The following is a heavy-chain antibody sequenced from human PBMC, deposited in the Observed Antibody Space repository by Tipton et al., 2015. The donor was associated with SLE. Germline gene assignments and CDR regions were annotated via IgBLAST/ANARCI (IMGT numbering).Heavy chain of an antibody. CDR1: GFTFSSYS. V-gene: IGHV3-53*01. Sequence: GSLRLSCAASGFTFSSYSMSWVRQAPGKGLEWVSVIYSGGSTYYADSVKGRFTISRDNSKNTLYLQMNSLRAEDTAVYYCARVDWNYAFDYWGQGTLVTVSS. CDR2: IYSGGST. J-gene: IGHJ4*02. CDR3: ARVDWNYAFDY. D-gene: IGHD1-7*01.